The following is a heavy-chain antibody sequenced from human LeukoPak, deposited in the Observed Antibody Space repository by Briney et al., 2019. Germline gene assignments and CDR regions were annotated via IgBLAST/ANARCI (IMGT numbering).Heavy chain of an antibody. V-gene: IGHV4-34*01. CDR1: GGSFSGYY. CDR2: INHSGST. CDR3: ARGAPKEIQLWLRLRGVALDI. Sequence: RPSETLSLTCAVYGGSFSGYYWSWIRQPPGKGLEWIGEINHSGSTNYNPSLKSRATISVDTSKNQFSLKLNSVTAADTAVYYCARGAPKEIQLWLRLRGVALDIWGQGTMVTVSS. J-gene: IGHJ3*02. D-gene: IGHD5-18*01.